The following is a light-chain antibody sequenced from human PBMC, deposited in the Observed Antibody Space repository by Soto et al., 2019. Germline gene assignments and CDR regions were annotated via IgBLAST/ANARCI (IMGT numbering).Light chain of an antibody. CDR1: QSVLYSSNNKNY. J-gene: IGKJ2*01. Sequence: DIVMTQSPDSLAASLGERATINCKSSQSVLYSSNNKNYLAWYQQKPGQPPKLLIYWASTRESGVPDRFSGSGSGTDFTPTISRLQAEDGAVYYCQQYYSTPYTFGQGTKLEIK. CDR2: WAS. CDR3: QQYYSTPYT. V-gene: IGKV4-1*01.